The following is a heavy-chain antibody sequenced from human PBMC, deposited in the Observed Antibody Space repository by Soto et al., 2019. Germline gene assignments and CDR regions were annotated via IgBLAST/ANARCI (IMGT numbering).Heavy chain of an antibody. D-gene: IGHD2-2*01. CDR3: ARHVGLRCSSNSCPLGVYNWSEH. Sequence: GESLKISSKGSGDSFTSYWISWVRQIPGKGLEWMGRIDPIDSYTNYSPSFQGHVTISADKSISTAYLQWSSLKASDTAMYYCARHVGLRCSSNSCPLGVYNWSEHSGNETLVNASS. CDR2: IDPIDSYT. J-gene: IGHJ5*02. CDR1: GDSFTSYW. V-gene: IGHV5-10-1*01.